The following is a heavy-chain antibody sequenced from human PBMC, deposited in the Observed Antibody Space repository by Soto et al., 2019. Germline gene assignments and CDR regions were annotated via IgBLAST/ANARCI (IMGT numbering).Heavy chain of an antibody. CDR2: KSYTGST. D-gene: IGHD2-21*01. J-gene: IGHJ4*02. V-gene: IGHV4-59*01. CDR1: GASITAFY. Sequence: QVQLRESGPGLVKPSETLSLTCNVSGASITAFYWSWIRQTPGQGLEWIGYKSYTGSTNYNPSLKSRVTILIDTSKNSFSLTLSSVTAADTAVYYCARDPELHGLDHWGQGTLVTVSS. CDR3: ARDPELHGLDH.